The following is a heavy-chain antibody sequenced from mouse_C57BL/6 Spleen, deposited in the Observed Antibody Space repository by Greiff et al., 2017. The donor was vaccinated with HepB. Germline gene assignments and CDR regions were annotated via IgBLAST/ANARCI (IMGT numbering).Heavy chain of an antibody. D-gene: IGHD1-1*01. CDR2: IDPSDSYT. CDR1: GYTFTSYW. CDR3: ARGEDYGSHYYAMDY. V-gene: IGHV1-59*01. Sequence: VQLQQPGAELVRPGTSVKLSCKASGYTFTSYWMHWVKQRPGQGLEWIGVIDPSDSYTNYNQKFKGKATLTVDTSSSTAYMQLSSLTSEDSAVYYCARGEDYGSHYYAMDYWGQGTSVTVSS. J-gene: IGHJ4*01.